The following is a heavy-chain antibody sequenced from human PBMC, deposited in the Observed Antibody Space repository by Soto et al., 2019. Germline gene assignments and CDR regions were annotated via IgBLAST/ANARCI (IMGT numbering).Heavy chain of an antibody. CDR1: GGTFSSYA. D-gene: IGHD6-13*01. V-gene: IGHV1-69*13. CDR3: ARGPPGIAAAG. J-gene: IGHJ4*02. Sequence: SVKVSCKASGGTFSSYAISCVVQAPVQGREGMGGIIPIFGTANYAQKFQGRVTITADESTSTAYMELSSLRSEDTAVYYCARGPPGIAAAGWGQGTLVTVSS. CDR2: IIPIFGTA.